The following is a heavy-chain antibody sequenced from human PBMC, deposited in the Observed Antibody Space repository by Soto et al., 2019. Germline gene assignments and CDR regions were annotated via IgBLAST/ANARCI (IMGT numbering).Heavy chain of an antibody. Sequence: QEQQQQWGAGLLKPSETLSLTCAVSGGSFSDYYWSWIRQPPGKGLEWIGEINHSGNTTYNPSLKSRVTILVDTAKIQCSLKLASVTSADTAVYYCARGRAGATYWNWCAPWSQGTLVTVSS. CDR2: INHSGNT. J-gene: IGHJ5*02. D-gene: IGHD1-26*01. V-gene: IGHV4-34*01. CDR3: ARGRAGATYWNWCAP. CDR1: GGSFSDYY.